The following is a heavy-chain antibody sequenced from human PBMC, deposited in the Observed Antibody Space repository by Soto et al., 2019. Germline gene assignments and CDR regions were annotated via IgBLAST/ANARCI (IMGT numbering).Heavy chain of an antibody. J-gene: IGHJ4*02. CDR1: GFTFNNYG. D-gene: IGHD5-18*01. Sequence: EVQLVESGGGLVQPGGSLRLSCVVSGFTFNNYGMNWVRQAPGKGLEWLSYISSTSNAIHYADSVKGRFTISRDNAKNSLYMQMNSLRDEDTALYYCARAYSYGYDYWGQGTLVTVFS. CDR2: ISSTSNAI. V-gene: IGHV3-48*02. CDR3: ARAYSYGYDY.